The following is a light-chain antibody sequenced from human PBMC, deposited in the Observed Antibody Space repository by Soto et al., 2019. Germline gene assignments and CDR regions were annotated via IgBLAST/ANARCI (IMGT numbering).Light chain of an antibody. V-gene: IGKV3-11*01. J-gene: IGKJ1*01. CDR3: QQYDNWWT. Sequence: EIVLTQSPATLSSSPGERATLSCRASRTVNSRLAWYQHKPGQAPRLLIYHTSNRATGIPARFSGSGSGTDFTLTISSLQSEDFAVYYCQQYDNWWTFGQGTKVDIK. CDR1: RTVNSR. CDR2: HTS.